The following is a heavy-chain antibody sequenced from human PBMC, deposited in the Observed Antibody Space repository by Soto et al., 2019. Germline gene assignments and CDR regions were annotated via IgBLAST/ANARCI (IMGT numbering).Heavy chain of an antibody. CDR2: INPDGSAT. J-gene: IGHJ4*02. D-gene: IGHD5-18*01. CDR3: GRGGSDSPMAPGY. Sequence: SLRFSCAASGFTFSSYWMHWVRQAPGKGLVWVSRINPDGSATNYADSVKGRFTISRDNAKNTLYLQMNSLRAEDTAVFYCGRGGSDSPMAPGYWGQGTLVTVSS. V-gene: IGHV3-74*01. CDR1: GFTFSSYW.